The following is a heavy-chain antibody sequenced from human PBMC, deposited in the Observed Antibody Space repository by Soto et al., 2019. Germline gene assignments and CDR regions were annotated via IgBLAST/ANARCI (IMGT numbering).Heavy chain of an antibody. D-gene: IGHD4-4*01. V-gene: IGHV3-9*01. J-gene: IGHJ4*02. CDR2: ISWHSGNI. CDR1: GFTFENYA. Sequence: EVQLVESGGGLVQPGRSLRLSCAASGFTFENYAMHWVRQAPGKGLEWVSGISWHSGNIGYADSVRGRFTISRDNAKNSHYLQMNSLRPEDTGLYYCAKDKLYINYEHYFDYWGQGTLVTVSS. CDR3: AKDKLYINYEHYFDY.